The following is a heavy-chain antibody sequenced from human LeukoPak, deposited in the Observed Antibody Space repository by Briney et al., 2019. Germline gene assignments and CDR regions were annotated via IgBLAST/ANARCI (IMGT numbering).Heavy chain of an antibody. CDR1: GFTFSSYA. CDR3: AKAGNDYPNWFDP. Sequence: GGSLRLSCAASGFTFSSYAMSWVRQAPGMGLEWVSGISGSGGSTYYADSVKGRFTISRDNSKNTVYLQMNSLRAEDTAVYYCAKAGNDYPNWFDPWGQGTLVTVSS. V-gene: IGHV3-23*01. CDR2: ISGSGGST. J-gene: IGHJ5*02. D-gene: IGHD4-17*01.